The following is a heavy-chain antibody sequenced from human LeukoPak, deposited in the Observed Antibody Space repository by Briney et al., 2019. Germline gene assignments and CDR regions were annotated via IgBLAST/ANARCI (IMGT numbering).Heavy chain of an antibody. V-gene: IGHV4-39*07. Sequence: SETLSLTCTVSGGSISSRSYYWDWIRQPPGKGLEWIASIYHTGKSYYNPSLKSRVTISVDTSKNQISLKLRSVTAADTAVYYCAREAPISDSGSYYKSLGYWGQGTLVTVSS. CDR2: IYHTGKS. J-gene: IGHJ4*02. D-gene: IGHD3-10*01. CDR1: GGSISSRSYY. CDR3: AREAPISDSGSYYKSLGY.